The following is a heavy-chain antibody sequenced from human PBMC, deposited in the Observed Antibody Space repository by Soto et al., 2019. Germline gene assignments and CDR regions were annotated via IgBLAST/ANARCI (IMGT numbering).Heavy chain of an antibody. CDR2: ISAYNGNT. V-gene: IGHV1-18*04. D-gene: IGHD3-22*01. CDR3: ARWGYYYDSSGYYYADY. Sequence: ASVKVSCKASGYTFTSYGISWVRQAPGQGLEWMGWISAYNGNTNYAQKLQGRVTMTTDTSTSTAYMELRSLRSDDTAVYYCARWGYYYDSSGYYYADYWGQGTMVTVSS. CDR1: GYTFTSYG. J-gene: IGHJ4*02.